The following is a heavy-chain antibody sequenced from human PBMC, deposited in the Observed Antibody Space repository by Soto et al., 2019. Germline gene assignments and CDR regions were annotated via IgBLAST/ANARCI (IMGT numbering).Heavy chain of an antibody. D-gene: IGHD2-8*01. CDR1: GGSFSGYY. Sequence: PSETLSLTCAVYGGSFSGYYWSWIRQPSGKGLEWIGEINHSGSTNYNPSLKSRVTISVDTSKNQFSLKLSSVTAADTAVYYCARSDYCTHGVCPSRDYYSYYGMDVWGQGTTVTVSS. CDR2: INHSGST. V-gene: IGHV4-34*01. J-gene: IGHJ6*02. CDR3: ARSDYCTHGVCPSRDYYSYYGMDV.